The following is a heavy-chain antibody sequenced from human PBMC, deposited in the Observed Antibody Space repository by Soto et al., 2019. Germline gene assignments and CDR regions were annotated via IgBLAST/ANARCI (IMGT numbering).Heavy chain of an antibody. CDR2: ITTSGAST. CDR1: GFTFSSYA. Sequence: EVQLLESGGGLVQPGGSLRLSCAASGFTFSSYAMNGVRQTPGRGLEWVSTITTSGASTYSADSVKGRFTISRDNSKNTLYLQMNSLRAEDTAVYYCARGYYYMDVWGKGTTVTVSS. V-gene: IGHV3-23*01. J-gene: IGHJ6*03. CDR3: ARGYYYMDV.